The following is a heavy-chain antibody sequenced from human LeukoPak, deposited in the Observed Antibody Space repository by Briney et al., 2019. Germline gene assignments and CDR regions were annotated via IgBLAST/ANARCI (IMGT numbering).Heavy chain of an antibody. CDR2: IYYSGTT. CDR1: GGSISSNPYY. Sequence: SETLSLTCTVSGGSISSNPYYWGWIRQPPGKGLEWIGSIYYSGTTHYNPSLESRVTISVDTSKNQFSLKLSSVTAADTAVYYCARRRVLWLGELFPLDPWGQGTLVTVSS. J-gene: IGHJ5*02. D-gene: IGHD3-10*01. CDR3: ARRRVLWLGELFPLDP. V-gene: IGHV4-39*07.